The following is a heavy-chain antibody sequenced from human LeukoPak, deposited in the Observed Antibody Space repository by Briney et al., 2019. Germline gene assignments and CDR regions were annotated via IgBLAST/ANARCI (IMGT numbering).Heavy chain of an antibody. CDR2: INHSGST. D-gene: IGHD6-13*01. CDR3: ASGAAAGTGNYYYYGMDV. J-gene: IGHJ6*02. V-gene: IGHV4-34*01. Sequence: PSETLSPTCAVYGLTFSGYYWSWLRQPPGKGLEWIGEINHSGSTNYNPSLKSRVTISVDTSKNQFSLKLSSVTAADTAVYYCASGAAAGTGNYYYYGMDVWGQGTTVTVSS. CDR1: GLTFSGYY.